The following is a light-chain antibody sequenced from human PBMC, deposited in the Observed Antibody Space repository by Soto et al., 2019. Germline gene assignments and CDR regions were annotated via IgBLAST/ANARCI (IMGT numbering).Light chain of an antibody. CDR1: QTISVS. CDR3: QQYDKYST. CDR2: DAS. J-gene: IGKJ1*01. V-gene: IGKV1-5*01. Sequence: IQMTQSPSTLSASVGDTVTITCRASQTISVSLAWYQRKPGKAPNLLIYDASTLQEGVPSRFSGSGSRTEFTLTVTSLQPDDFTTYFCQQYDKYSTFGQGTKVNIK.